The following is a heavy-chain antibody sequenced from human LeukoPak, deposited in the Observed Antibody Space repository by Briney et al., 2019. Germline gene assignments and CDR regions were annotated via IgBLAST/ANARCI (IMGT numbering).Heavy chain of an antibody. Sequence: PSETLSLTCTVSGGSISSYYWSWIRQPPGKGLEWIGYIHNSGNTNYNPSLKSRVTISVDTSKNQFSLKLSSVTAADTAVYYCARDSRGVVVSYGIDVWGQGTTVTVSS. V-gene: IGHV4-59*01. J-gene: IGHJ6*02. CDR3: ARDSRGVVVSYGIDV. CDR1: GGSISSYY. D-gene: IGHD2-21*01. CDR2: IHNSGNT.